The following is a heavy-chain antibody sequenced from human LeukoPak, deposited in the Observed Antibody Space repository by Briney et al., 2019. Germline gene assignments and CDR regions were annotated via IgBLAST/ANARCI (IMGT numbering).Heavy chain of an antibody. Sequence: GGSLRLSCAASGFTFSSYSMNWVRQAPGKGLEWVSSISSSSSYIYYADSVKGRFTISRDNAKNSLYLQMNSLRAEDTAVYYCARRAYTKNKGYYYYMDVWGKGTTVTVSS. V-gene: IGHV3-21*01. CDR1: GFTFSSYS. J-gene: IGHJ6*03. CDR2: ISSSSSYI. CDR3: ARRAYTKNKGYYYYMDV. D-gene: IGHD3-16*01.